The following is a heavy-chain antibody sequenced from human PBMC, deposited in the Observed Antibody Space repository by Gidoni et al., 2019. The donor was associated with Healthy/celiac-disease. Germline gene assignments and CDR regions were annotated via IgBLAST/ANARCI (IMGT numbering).Heavy chain of an antibody. D-gene: IGHD3-10*01. V-gene: IGHV4-34*01. Sequence: QVQLQQWGAGLLKPSETLSLTCAVDGGSYRGYYWTWIRQPPGKGLEWIGEINPSGNTNYNPSLKSRVTISVDTSKNQFSLKLSSVTAADTAVYYCARGLPYYGSGSLNWFDPWGQGTLVTVSS. CDR1: GGSYRGYY. J-gene: IGHJ5*02. CDR3: ARGLPYYGSGSLNWFDP. CDR2: INPSGNT.